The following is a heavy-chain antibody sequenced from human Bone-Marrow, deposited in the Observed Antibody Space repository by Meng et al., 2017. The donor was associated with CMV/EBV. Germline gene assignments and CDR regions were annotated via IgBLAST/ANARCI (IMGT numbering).Heavy chain of an antibody. CDR1: GGSISSSSYY. D-gene: IGHD2-2*01. V-gene: IGHV4-39*07. J-gene: IGHJ4*02. Sequence: SETLSLTCTVSGGSISSSSYYWGWIRQPPGKGLEWIGSIYYSGSTYYNPSLKSRVTISVDTSKNQFSLKLSSVTAADTAVYYCARDLDCSSTSCNTQIDYWGQGTLGTVS. CDR3: ARDLDCSSTSCNTQIDY. CDR2: IYYSGST.